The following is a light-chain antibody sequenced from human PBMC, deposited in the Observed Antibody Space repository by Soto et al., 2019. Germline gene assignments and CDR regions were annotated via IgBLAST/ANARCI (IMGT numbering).Light chain of an antibody. Sequence: QSVLTQPASVSGSPGQSITISCTGTSSDVGGYNYVSWYQQHPGKAPKVMIYEVSDRPSGVSNRFSGSKSGNTASLTISGLQAEDEADYYCSSYTSSSTHYVFGTGTKLTVL. CDR3: SSYTSSSTHYV. J-gene: IGLJ1*01. V-gene: IGLV2-14*01. CDR1: SSDVGGYNY. CDR2: EVS.